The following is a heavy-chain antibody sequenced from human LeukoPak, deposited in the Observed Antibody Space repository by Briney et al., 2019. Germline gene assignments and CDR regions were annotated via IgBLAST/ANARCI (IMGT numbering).Heavy chain of an antibody. Sequence: GGSLRLSCAASGFTFSNYAMNWVRQAPGKGLEWVGRIKSKTDGGTTDYAAPVKGRFTISKDDSKNTLYLQMNSLKTEDTAVYYCTTVPYYYDNSGYYHGVFDYWGQGTLVTVSS. CDR1: GFTFSNYA. CDR2: IKSKTDGGTT. D-gene: IGHD3-22*01. J-gene: IGHJ4*02. CDR3: TTVPYYYDNSGYYHGVFDY. V-gene: IGHV3-15*01.